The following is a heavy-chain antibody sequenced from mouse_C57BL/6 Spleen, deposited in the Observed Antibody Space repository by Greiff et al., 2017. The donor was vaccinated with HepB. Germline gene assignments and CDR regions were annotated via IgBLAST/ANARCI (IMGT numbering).Heavy chain of an antibody. D-gene: IGHD1-1*01. CDR3: ARNPTTTVVAPYWYFDV. Sequence: VQGVESGPGLVQPSQSLSITCTVSGFSLTSYGVHWVRQSPGKGLEWLGVIWSGGSTDYNAAFISRLSISKDNSKSQVFFKMNSLQADDTAIYYCARNPTTTVVAPYWYFDVWGTGTTVTVSS. J-gene: IGHJ1*03. V-gene: IGHV2-2*01. CDR1: GFSLTSYG. CDR2: IWSGGST.